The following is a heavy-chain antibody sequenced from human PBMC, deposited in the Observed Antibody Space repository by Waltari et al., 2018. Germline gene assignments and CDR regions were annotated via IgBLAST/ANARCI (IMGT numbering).Heavy chain of an antibody. D-gene: IGHD2-2*01. CDR3: ARGPATADFDY. J-gene: IGHJ4*02. CDR1: GYPFPGYF. CDR2: INPNSGDT. Sequence: VPLVQSGAEMKKPGASVKVSCKASGYPFPGYFMHWMRQAPGQGLEWMGWINPNSGDTKYAQKFQGRVTMTRDTSISTAYMELSRLTSDDTAVYYCARGPATADFDYWGQGTLVTVSS. V-gene: IGHV1-2*02.